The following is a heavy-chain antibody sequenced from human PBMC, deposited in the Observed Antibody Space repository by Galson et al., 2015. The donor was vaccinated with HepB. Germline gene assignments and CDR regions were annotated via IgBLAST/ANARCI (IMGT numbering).Heavy chain of an antibody. CDR2: IGSKAHNYAT. Sequence: SLRLSCAASGSTFSGSAMHWVRQASGKGLEWVGRIGSKAHNYATAYVASVKGRFTISRDDSKSTAYLQMNSLKTEDTAVYYCTRLGDLSGYSSKWGQGTLVTVSS. D-gene: IGHD6-13*01. V-gene: IGHV3-73*01. J-gene: IGHJ4*02. CDR1: GSTFSGSA. CDR3: TRLGDLSGYSSK.